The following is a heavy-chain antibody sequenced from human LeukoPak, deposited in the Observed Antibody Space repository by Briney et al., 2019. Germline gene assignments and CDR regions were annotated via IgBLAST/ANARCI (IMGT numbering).Heavy chain of an antibody. CDR3: AKDMVRGVNYYYGMDV. CDR1: GFTFSSYA. D-gene: IGHD3-10*01. V-gene: IGHV3-23*01. CDR2: ISGSGGST. J-gene: IGHJ6*02. Sequence: GGSLRLSCAASGFTFSSYAMSWVRQAPGKGLEWVSAISGSGGSTYYADSVKGRFTISRDNSKNTLYLQINSLRAEDTAVYYCAKDMVRGVNYYYGMDVWGQGTTVTVSS.